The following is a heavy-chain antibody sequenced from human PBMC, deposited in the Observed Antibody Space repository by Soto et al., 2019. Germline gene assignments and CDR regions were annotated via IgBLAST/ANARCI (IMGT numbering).Heavy chain of an antibody. CDR3: ARHATTVTTRGNFDY. D-gene: IGHD4-17*01. Sequence: PSETLSLTCTVSGGSISSYYWSWIRQPPGKGLEWIGYIYYSGSTNYNPSLKSRVTISVDTSKNQFSLKLSSVTAADTAVYYCARHATTVTTRGNFDYWGQGTLVTVSS. V-gene: IGHV4-59*08. CDR2: IYYSGST. CDR1: GGSISSYY. J-gene: IGHJ4*02.